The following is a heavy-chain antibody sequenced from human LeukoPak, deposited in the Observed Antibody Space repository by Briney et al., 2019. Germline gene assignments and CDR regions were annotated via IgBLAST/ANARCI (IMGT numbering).Heavy chain of an antibody. CDR3: ARDRMMDNYYYYYMDV. D-gene: IGHD3-16*01. CDR2: ISSDGSST. CDR1: GFTFSYHW. V-gene: IGHV3-74*01. J-gene: IGHJ6*03. Sequence: GGSLSLSCAASGFTFSYHWMHWVRHAPGKGLVWVSRISSDGSSTSYADFVKGRFTTSRDNAKNTLYMQMSSLRADDTAVYYCARDRMMDNYYYYYMDVWSKGTTVTVYS.